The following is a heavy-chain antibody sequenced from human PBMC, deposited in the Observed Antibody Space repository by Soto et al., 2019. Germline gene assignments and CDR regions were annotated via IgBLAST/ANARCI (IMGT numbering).Heavy chain of an antibody. V-gene: IGHV6-1*01. J-gene: IGHJ5*02. D-gene: IGHD3-16*01. CDR1: GDSVSSNGAT. Sequence: PSETLSLTCAISGDSVSSNGATWNWIRQSPSRGLEWLGRTYYRSKWYNDYAVSVKSRITINPDTSKNQFSLQLNSVTPEDTAVYYCGRAHLGTDRYTLGPFDPWGQGALVTVSS. CDR2: TYYRSKWYN. CDR3: GRAHLGTDRYTLGPFDP.